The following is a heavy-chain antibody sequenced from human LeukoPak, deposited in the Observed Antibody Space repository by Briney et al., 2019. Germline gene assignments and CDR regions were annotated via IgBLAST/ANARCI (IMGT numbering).Heavy chain of an antibody. J-gene: IGHJ4*02. D-gene: IGHD3-9*01. CDR1: GYSFTTYW. CDR3: ARHQTYNDILTGYYYDY. CDR2: IYPGDSNT. V-gene: IGHV5-51*01. Sequence: GESLKISCEGFGYSFTTYWIGWVRQMPGKGLEWMGIIYPGDSNTRYSPSFQGQVTISADTSTAYLQWNSLKASDTAMYYCARHQTYNDILTGYYYDYWGQGTLVTVSS.